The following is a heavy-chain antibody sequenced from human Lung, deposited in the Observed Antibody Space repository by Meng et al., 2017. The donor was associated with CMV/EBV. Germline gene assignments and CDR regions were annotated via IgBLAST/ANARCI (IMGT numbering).Heavy chain of an antibody. CDR3: ARDQRPEYYDFWSGYLGKGGYYGTDV. D-gene: IGHD3-3*01. J-gene: IGHJ6*02. CDR2: IKQDGSEK. CDR1: GFTFSSYW. V-gene: IGHV3-7*01. Sequence: SCAASGFTFSSYWMSWVRQAPGKGLEWVANIKQDGSEKYYVDSVKGRFTISRDNAKNSLYLQMNSLRAEDTAVYYCARDQRPEYYDFWSGYLGKGGYYGTDVWGQRXTVTVSS.